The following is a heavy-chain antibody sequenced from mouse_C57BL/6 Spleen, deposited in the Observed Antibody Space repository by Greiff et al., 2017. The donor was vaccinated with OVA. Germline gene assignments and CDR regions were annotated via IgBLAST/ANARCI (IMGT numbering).Heavy chain of an antibody. V-gene: IGHV1-52*01. CDR3: ARSGYDGYYFDY. Sequence: QVQLQQPGAELVRPGSSVKLSCKASGYTFTSYWMHWVKQRPIQGLEWIGNIDPSDSETHYNQKFKDKATLTVDKSSSTAYMQLSSLTSEDSAVYYCARSGYDGYYFDYWGQGTTRTVSS. CDR2: IDPSDSET. J-gene: IGHJ2*01. CDR1: GYTFTSYW. D-gene: IGHD2-3*01.